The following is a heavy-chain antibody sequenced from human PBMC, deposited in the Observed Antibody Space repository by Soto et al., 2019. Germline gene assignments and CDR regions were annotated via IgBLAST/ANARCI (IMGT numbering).Heavy chain of an antibody. J-gene: IGHJ6*03. D-gene: IGHD6-19*01. CDR3: ARDRGVAPPVAGNTHYYYYMDV. Sequence: QDQLVQSGAEVKKPASSVTVSCKASGYRFTNYGVTCVRQAPGQGLAWMGWISAVNGNTHYAQNLQGRVTMTTDASTSTAYMELRSLRSDDTAVYYCARDRGVAPPVAGNTHYYYYMDVWGKGTTVTVSS. V-gene: IGHV1-18*01. CDR1: GYRFTNYG. CDR2: ISAVNGNT.